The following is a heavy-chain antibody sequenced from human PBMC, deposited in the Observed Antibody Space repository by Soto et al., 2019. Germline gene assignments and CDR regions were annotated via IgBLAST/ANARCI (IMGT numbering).Heavy chain of an antibody. CDR1: GFTLSGYA. Sequence: PGGSLRLSCAASGFTLSGYAMDWVRQAPGKGLEYVSGISSDGGSTYYANSVQGRFTISRDNSKNSLYLQMNSLRTEDTALYYCAKGRDSSGYYYGTDAFAIWGQGTMVTVSS. D-gene: IGHD3-22*01. CDR2: ISSDGGST. CDR3: AKGRDSSGYYYGTDAFAI. V-gene: IGHV3-43*02. J-gene: IGHJ3*02.